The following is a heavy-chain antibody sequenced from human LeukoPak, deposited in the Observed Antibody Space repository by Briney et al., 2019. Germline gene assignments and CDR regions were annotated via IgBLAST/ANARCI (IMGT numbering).Heavy chain of an antibody. CDR3: VRDRRYSSSWYPY. J-gene: IGHJ4*02. D-gene: IGHD6-13*01. CDR2: IKQDGSEK. CDR1: GFTYSNYW. Sequence: QPGGSLRLSCAASGFTYSNYWMSWVRQAPGKGLEWVASIKQDGSEKYYVDSVKGRFTISRDNAKNSLYLQMDSLRAEDTAVYYCVRDRRYSSSWYPYWGQGTLVTVSS. V-gene: IGHV3-7*01.